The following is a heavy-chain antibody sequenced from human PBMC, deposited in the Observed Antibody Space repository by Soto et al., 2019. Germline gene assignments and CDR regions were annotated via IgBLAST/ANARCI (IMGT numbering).Heavy chain of an antibody. CDR3: TTVQYYYDSSGYYYSDY. J-gene: IGHJ4*02. CDR2: IKSKTDGGTT. Sequence: GGSLRLSCAASGFTFSNAWKSCVRQAPGKGLEWVGRIKSKTDGGTTDYAAPVKGRFTISRDDSKNTLYLQMNSLKTEDTAVYYCTTVQYYYDSSGYYYSDYWGQGTLVTVSS. CDR1: GFTFSNAW. D-gene: IGHD3-22*01. V-gene: IGHV3-15*01.